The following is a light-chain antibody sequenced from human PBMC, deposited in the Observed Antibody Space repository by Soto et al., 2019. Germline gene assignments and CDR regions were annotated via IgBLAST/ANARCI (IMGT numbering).Light chain of an antibody. Sequence: EIVLTQSPGTLSLSPGERATLSCRASQSVSSSYLAWYQQKPGQAPRPLIYGASSRAIGIPDRFSGSGSGTDFTLTISRLEHEDFAVYYCRQYGSSPWTFGQGTKVDIK. CDR3: RQYGSSPWT. CDR1: QSVSSSY. CDR2: GAS. V-gene: IGKV3-20*01. J-gene: IGKJ1*01.